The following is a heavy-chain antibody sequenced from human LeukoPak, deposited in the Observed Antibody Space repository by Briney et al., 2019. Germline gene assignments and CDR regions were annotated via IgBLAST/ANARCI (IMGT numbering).Heavy chain of an antibody. V-gene: IGHV3-30*04. Sequence: GKSLRLSCAASGFTFSTYSMHWGRQAPGKGLEWVAVISYDGSNKYYADSVRGRFTISRDNSKNTLYLQMNSLRDEDTAVYYCARGRYGSYTPDFDFWGQGTLVTVSS. J-gene: IGHJ4*02. D-gene: IGHD6-13*01. CDR2: ISYDGSNK. CDR3: ARGRYGSYTPDFDF. CDR1: GFTFSTYS.